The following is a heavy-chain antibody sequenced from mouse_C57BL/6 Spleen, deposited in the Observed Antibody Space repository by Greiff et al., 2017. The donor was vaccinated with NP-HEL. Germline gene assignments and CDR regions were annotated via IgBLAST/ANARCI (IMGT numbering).Heavy chain of an antibody. J-gene: IGHJ1*03. Sequence: EVQLQESGPGLVKPSQSLSLTCSVTGYSITSGYYWNWIRQFPGNKLEWMGYISYDGSNNYNPTLKNRISITPDTSKNPFFLKLNSVTTEDTATYYCARGDYYGSIYWYFDFWGTGTTVTVSS. V-gene: IGHV3-6*01. CDR2: ISYDGSN. CDR1: GYSITSGYY. D-gene: IGHD1-1*01. CDR3: ARGDYYGSIYWYFDF.